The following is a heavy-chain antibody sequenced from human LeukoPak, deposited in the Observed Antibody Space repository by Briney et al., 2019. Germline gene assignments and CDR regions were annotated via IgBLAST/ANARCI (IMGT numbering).Heavy chain of an antibody. Sequence: SETLSLTCTVSGGSITNINYYWGWIRQPPGKGLEWIGSIYYSGSTYYNPSLKSRVTISVDTSKNQFSLKLSSVTAADTAVYYCAREGNYDFWSGSQNWFDPWGQGTLVTVSS. J-gene: IGHJ5*02. CDR2: IYYSGST. CDR1: GGSITNINYY. D-gene: IGHD3-3*01. CDR3: AREGNYDFWSGSQNWFDP. V-gene: IGHV4-39*07.